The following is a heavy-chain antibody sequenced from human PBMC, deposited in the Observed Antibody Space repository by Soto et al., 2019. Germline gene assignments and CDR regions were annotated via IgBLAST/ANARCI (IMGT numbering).Heavy chain of an antibody. Sequence: GASVKVSCKASGGTFSKYAIDWVRQAPGQGLEWMGGIIPLFGTAKYAQKFQGRVTITADEATSTAYMELSSLRSADTAVYYCARQFNYDTSGYYYAYWGQGTLVTVSS. J-gene: IGHJ4*02. CDR3: ARQFNYDTSGYYYAY. CDR2: IIPLFGTA. CDR1: GGTFSKYA. V-gene: IGHV1-69*13. D-gene: IGHD3-22*01.